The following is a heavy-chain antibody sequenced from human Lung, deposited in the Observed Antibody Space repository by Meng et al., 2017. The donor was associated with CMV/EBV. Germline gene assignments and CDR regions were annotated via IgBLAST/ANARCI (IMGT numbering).Heavy chain of an antibody. D-gene: IGHD2-2*02. CDR3: ARGYHLLYYFDY. CDR1: GDSISSDSYY. J-gene: IGHJ4*02. CDR2: IYSSGRT. V-gene: IGHV4-61*02. Sequence: QAQLVESGPVLVTPSQTLSLTCTVSGDSISSDSYYWTWIRQPAGKGLEWIGRIYSSGRTNYDPSLRSRVSISVDTSKNQFSLKLKSVTAADAAIYYCARGYHLLYYFDYWGQGTLVTVSS.